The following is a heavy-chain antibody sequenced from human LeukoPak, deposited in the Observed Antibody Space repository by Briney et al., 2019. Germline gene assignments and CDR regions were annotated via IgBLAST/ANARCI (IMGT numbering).Heavy chain of an antibody. CDR2: ISSSGSTI. J-gene: IGHJ5*02. Sequence: GGSLRLSCAASGFTFSDYYMSWIRQAPGKGLEWVSYISSSGSTIYYADSVKGRFTISRDNAKNSLYLQMNSLRAEDTAVYYCARDRIAAAAGWFDPWGQGTLVTVSS. V-gene: IGHV3-11*01. CDR3: ARDRIAAAAGWFDP. CDR1: GFTFSDYY. D-gene: IGHD6-13*01.